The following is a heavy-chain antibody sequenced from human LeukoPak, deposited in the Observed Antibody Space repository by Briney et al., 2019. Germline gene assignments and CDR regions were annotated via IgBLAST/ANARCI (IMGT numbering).Heavy chain of an antibody. CDR2: IKQDGSEK. D-gene: IGHD3-10*01. Sequence: GGSLRLSCAASGFTFSSYWMTWVRQAPGKGLEWVGNIKQDGSEKYYVDSVKGRCTISRDNSKNSLYLQMNSLRTEDTALYYCAKAAMVRGVIMGYYYYGMDVWGQGTTVTVSS. V-gene: IGHV3-7*03. J-gene: IGHJ6*02. CDR1: GFTFSSYW. CDR3: AKAAMVRGVIMGYYYYGMDV.